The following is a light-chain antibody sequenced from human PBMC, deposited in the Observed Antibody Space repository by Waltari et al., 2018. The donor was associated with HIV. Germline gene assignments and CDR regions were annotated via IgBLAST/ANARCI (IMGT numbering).Light chain of an antibody. CDR2: EVN. CDR3: SSYAGSSTWV. J-gene: IGLJ3*02. Sequence: QSALTQPPSASGSPGLLITISCPGTNRDAGDDNYVSWYQLRPGKAPKFIIYEVNKRPSGVPDRFSGSKSGNTASLTVSGLQADDEADYYCSSYAGSSTWVFGGGTKLTVL. V-gene: IGLV2-8*01. CDR1: NRDAGDDNY.